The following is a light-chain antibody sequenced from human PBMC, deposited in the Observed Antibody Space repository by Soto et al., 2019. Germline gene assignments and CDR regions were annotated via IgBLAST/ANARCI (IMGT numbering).Light chain of an antibody. V-gene: IGKV1-9*01. CDR1: QGIDSS. Sequence: ILLTQSPSSLSASVGDRVTITCRASQGIDSSFAWYQQKPGKAPKLLIYAASSLQSGVPSRFSGSGSGTDFTLTISSPQPEDFATYYCQQLHDYPITFGQGTRLEIK. CDR3: QQLHDYPIT. J-gene: IGKJ5*01. CDR2: AAS.